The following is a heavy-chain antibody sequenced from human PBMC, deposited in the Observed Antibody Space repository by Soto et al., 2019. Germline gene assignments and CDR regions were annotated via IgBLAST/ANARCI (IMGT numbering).Heavy chain of an antibody. CDR3: ARGGDDLWSGHNSYYYYYMAV. V-gene: IGHV1-2*04. D-gene: IGHD3-3*01. CDR2: INPNSGGT. Sequence: ASVKVSCKTCGYTFTGYYMHWVRQAPGQGLEWMGWINPNSGGTNYAQKFQGWVTMTRDTSISTAYMELSRLRSDDTAVYYCARGGDDLWSGHNSYYYYYMAVWGKGTTVTVSS. J-gene: IGHJ6*03. CDR1: GYTFTGYY.